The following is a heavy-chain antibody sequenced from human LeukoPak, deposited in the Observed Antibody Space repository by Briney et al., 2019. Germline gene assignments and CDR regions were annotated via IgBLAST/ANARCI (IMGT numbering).Heavy chain of an antibody. V-gene: IGHV3-23*01. CDR2: ISGSGGST. CDR1: GFPFCRYA. J-gene: IGHJ4*02. Sequence: GGALGLSFGASGFPFCRYAMSWGRPGPGKGVGGGSAISGSGGSTYYADSVKGRFTISRDNSKNTLYLQMNSLRAEDTAVYYCARSFRGVTLYYFDYWGQGTLVTVSS. CDR3: ARSFRGVTLYYFDY. D-gene: IGHD3-10*01.